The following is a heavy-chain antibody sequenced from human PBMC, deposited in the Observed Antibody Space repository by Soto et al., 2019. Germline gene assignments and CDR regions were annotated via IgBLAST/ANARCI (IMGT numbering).Heavy chain of an antibody. Sequence: EVQLVESGGGLVKPGGSLRLSCAASGFTFSSYSMNWVRQAPGKGLEWVSSISSSSSYIYYADSVKGRFTISRDNAKNALYLQMNSRRAEDTAVYYCARGDYDFWSGYYSYYYYYGMDVWGQGTTVTVSS. D-gene: IGHD3-3*01. CDR1: GFTFSSYS. CDR2: ISSSSSYI. CDR3: ARGDYDFWSGYYSYYYYYGMDV. V-gene: IGHV3-21*01. J-gene: IGHJ6*02.